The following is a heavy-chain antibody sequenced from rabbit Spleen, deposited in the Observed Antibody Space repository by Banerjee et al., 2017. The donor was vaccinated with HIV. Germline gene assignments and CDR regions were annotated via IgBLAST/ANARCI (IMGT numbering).Heavy chain of an antibody. V-gene: IGHV1S45*01. Sequence: QEQLKETGGGLVQPGGSLTLSCKASGFDLSSYGVSWVRQAPGKGLEWIACIYGGSSFSPYYASWAKGRFTISKTSSTTVTLKMTSLTAADTATYFCARALNNFGYTGVTNSGLWGQGTLVTVS. J-gene: IGHJ3*01. CDR1: GFDLSSYG. CDR3: ARALNNFGYTGVTNSGL. CDR2: IYGGSSFSP. D-gene: IGHD7-1*01.